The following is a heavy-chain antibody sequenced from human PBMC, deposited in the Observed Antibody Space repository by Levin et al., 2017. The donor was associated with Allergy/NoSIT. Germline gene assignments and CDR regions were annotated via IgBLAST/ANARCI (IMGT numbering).Heavy chain of an antibody. D-gene: IGHD2-15*01. V-gene: IGHV3-30*18. Sequence: SCAASGFTFNTYGMHWVRQAPGKGLEWVAAISFDGSKKYYEDSVKGRFTISRDNSKNTLYLEMSSLRAEDTALYYCAKDSKYCSDGTCFTEYWYFDLWGRGTLVTVSS. J-gene: IGHJ2*01. CDR3: AKDSKYCSDGTCFTEYWYFDL. CDR1: GFTFNTYG. CDR2: ISFDGSKK.